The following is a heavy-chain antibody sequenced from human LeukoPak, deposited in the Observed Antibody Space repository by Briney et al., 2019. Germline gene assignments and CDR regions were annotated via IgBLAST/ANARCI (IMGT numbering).Heavy chain of an antibody. CDR1: GGTFSSYA. Sequence: SVKVSCKASGGTFSSYAISWVRQAPGQGLEWMGGIIPIFGTANYAQKFQGRVTITTDESTSTAYMDLSSLRSEDTAVYYCARVGGAARSYFDYWGQGTLVTVSS. CDR2: IIPIFGTA. CDR3: ARVGGAARSYFDY. D-gene: IGHD6-6*01. J-gene: IGHJ4*02. V-gene: IGHV1-69*05.